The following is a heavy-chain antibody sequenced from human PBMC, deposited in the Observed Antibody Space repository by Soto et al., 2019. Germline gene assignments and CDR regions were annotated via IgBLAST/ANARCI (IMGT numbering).Heavy chain of an antibody. Sequence: ASVKVCCKSSGGTFSSYAISWVRQAPGQGLEWMGGIIPIFGTANYAQKFQGRVTITADESTSTAYMELSSLRSEDTAVYYCARDRKSLYYYDSSGYYYGTWFDPWGQGTLVTVSS. V-gene: IGHV1-69*13. CDR3: ARDRKSLYYYDSSGYYYGTWFDP. CDR1: GGTFSSYA. J-gene: IGHJ5*02. D-gene: IGHD3-22*01. CDR2: IIPIFGTA.